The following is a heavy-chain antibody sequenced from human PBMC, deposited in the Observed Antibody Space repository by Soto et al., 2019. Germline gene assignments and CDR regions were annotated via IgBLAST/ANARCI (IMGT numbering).Heavy chain of an antibody. V-gene: IGHV3-23*01. D-gene: IGHD3-16*01. J-gene: IGHJ4*02. CDR3: AERTGRRGLYFDY. CDR2: ISGSGGST. CDR1: GFTFSSYA. Sequence: EVQLLESGGGLVQPGGSLRLSCAASGFTFSSYAMSWVRQAPGKGLEWVSAISGSGGSTYYADSVKGRFTISRDNSKNPLYLQTNSLSAEDTAVYYCAERTGRRGLYFDYWGQGTLVTVSS.